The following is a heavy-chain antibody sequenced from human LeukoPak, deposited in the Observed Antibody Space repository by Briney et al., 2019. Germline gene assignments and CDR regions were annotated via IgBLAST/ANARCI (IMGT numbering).Heavy chain of an antibody. J-gene: IGHJ3*02. V-gene: IGHV1-18*01. D-gene: IGHD1-7*01. CDR1: GYTFTSYG. CDR3: ARGSNWNYAPDDAFDI. Sequence: ASVKVSCKASGYTFTSYGISWVRQAPGQGLEWMGWISAYNGNTNYAQKLLGRVTMTTDTSTSTAYMELRSLRSDDTAVYYCARGSNWNYAPDDAFDIWGQGTMVTVSS. CDR2: ISAYNGNT.